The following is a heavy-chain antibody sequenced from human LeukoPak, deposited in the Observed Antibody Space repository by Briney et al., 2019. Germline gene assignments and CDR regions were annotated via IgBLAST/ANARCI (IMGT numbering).Heavy chain of an antibody. V-gene: IGHV1-2*02. CDR2: INPHSGGT. Sequence: ASVKVSCKASGYTFTAYYMHWVRQAPGQGLEWMGWINPHSGGTNYAQKFQGRVTMTRDTSITMAYMELSRLRSDDTAVYYCARARAPSRGGNWFDPWGRGTLVTVSS. D-gene: IGHD3-10*01. CDR3: ARARAPSRGGNWFDP. J-gene: IGHJ5*02. CDR1: GYTFTAYY.